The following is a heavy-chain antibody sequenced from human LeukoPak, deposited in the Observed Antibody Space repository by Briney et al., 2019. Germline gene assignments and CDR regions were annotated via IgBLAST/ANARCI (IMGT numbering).Heavy chain of an antibody. CDR3: VTGGDFYYAH. J-gene: IGHJ4*02. CDR2: APHEGGDN. V-gene: IGHV3-30*01. D-gene: IGHD2-21*01. CDR1: GFTFTAYA. Sequence: GGSLRLSCVASGFTFTAYAMHWVRQAPGKGLEWVAVAPHEGGDNYYADSVKGRFTISRDNGKNSLYLQMNSLRTEDTAVYFCVTGGDFYYAHWGQGTLVTVSS.